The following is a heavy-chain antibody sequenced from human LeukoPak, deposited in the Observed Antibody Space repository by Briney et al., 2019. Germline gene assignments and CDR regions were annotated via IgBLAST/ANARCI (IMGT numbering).Heavy chain of an antibody. J-gene: IGHJ4*02. V-gene: IGHV3-33*08. CDR3: VRDRGLGRNGYDY. CDR1: GFTFSDCS. CDR2: IWFDGSNK. Sequence: GGSLRLSCVVSGFTFSDCSMNWVRQAPGKGLEWVAVIWFDGSNKSYGDSVKGRFTISRDNSKNTLDLQMNSLRVEDTAVYYCVRDRGLGRNGYDYWGQGTLVTVSS. D-gene: IGHD3-10*01.